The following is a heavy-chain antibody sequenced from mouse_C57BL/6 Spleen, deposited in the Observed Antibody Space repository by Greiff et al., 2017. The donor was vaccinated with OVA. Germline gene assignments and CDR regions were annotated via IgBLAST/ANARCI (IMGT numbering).Heavy chain of an antibody. V-gene: IGHV7-3*01. CDR3: ARLHCKGGYYFDY. D-gene: IGHD1-3*01. CDR2: IRNKANGYTT. CDR1: GFTFTDYY. Sequence: EVKLVESGGGLVQPGGSLSLSCAASGFTFTDYYMSWVRQPPGKALEWLGFIRNKANGYTTEYSASVKGRFTISRDNSQSILYLQMNALRAEDSATYYCARLHCKGGYYFDYWGQGTTLTVSS. J-gene: IGHJ2*01.